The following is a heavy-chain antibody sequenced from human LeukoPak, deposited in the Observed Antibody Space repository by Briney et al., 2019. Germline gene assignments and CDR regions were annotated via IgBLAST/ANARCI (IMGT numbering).Heavy chain of an antibody. CDR3: ARRGYDSGSYFNY. D-gene: IGHD1-26*01. CDR1: GYSFTSYW. Sequence: GESLKIYCKGSGYSFTSYWISWVRQMPGKGLEGMGRIDPGDSETNYSPSLQGHVTISADKSISTAYLQWSSLKASDTAMYYCARRGYDSGSYFNYWGQGTLVTVSS. V-gene: IGHV5-10-1*01. CDR2: IDPGDSET. J-gene: IGHJ4*02.